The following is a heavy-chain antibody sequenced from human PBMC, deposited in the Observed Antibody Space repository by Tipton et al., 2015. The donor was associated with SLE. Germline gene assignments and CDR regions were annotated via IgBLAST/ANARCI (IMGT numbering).Heavy chain of an antibody. CDR2: IYYSGST. CDR1: GGSVSTDY. J-gene: IGHJ5*01. Sequence: TLSLTCTVSGGSVSTDYWSWIRQPPGKGLEWIGKIYYSGSTNYNPSLQSRVTILLDTSKNQFSLKLSSVTAADTAVYYCAGWSGSNWFDFWGQGTLVTVSS. D-gene: IGHD3-3*01. V-gene: IGHV4-59*02. CDR3: AGWSGSNWFDF.